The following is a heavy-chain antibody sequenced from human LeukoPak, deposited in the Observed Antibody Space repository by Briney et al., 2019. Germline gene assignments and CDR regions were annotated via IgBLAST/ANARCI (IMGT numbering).Heavy chain of an antibody. CDR1: GYTFTSYD. D-gene: IGHD2-2*02. CDR2: MNPNSGNT. V-gene: IGHV1-8*01. Sequence: ASVKVSCKASGYTFTSYDINWVRQATGQGLEWMGWMNPNSGNTGYAQKFQGRVTMTRNTSISTAYMELSSLRSEDTAVYYCARGIVVVPAAIHWFDPWGQGTLVTVSS. J-gene: IGHJ5*02. CDR3: ARGIVVVPAAIHWFDP.